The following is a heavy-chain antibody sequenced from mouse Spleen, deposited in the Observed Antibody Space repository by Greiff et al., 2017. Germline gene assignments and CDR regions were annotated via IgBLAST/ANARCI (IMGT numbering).Heavy chain of an antibody. D-gene: IGHD2-1*01. CDR1: GYSFTDYN. J-gene: IGHJ1*01. CDR3: GYYGNYGWYFDV. CDR2: INPNYGTT. Sequence: VQLQQSGPELVKPGASVKISCKASGYSFTDYNMNWVKQSNGKSLEWIGVINPNYGTTSYNQKFKGKATLTVDQSSSTAYMQLNSLTSEDSAVYYCGYYGNYGWYFDVWGAGTTVTVSS. V-gene: IGHV1-39*01.